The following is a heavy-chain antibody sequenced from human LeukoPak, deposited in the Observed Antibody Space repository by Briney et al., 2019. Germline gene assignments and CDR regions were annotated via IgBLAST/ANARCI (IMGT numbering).Heavy chain of an antibody. J-gene: IGHJ4*02. CDR2: VDHEDGET. D-gene: IGHD3-22*01. CDR3: ATDRPSDSSGYNC. CDR1: GYTFTDYY. V-gene: IGHV1-69-2*01. Sequence: ASVKISCKVSGYTFTDYYMHWVEQAPGKGLEWMGLVDHEDGETIYAEKVQGRVTITADTSTDTAYMELSSLRSEDTAVYYCATDRPSDSSGYNCWGQGTLVTVSS.